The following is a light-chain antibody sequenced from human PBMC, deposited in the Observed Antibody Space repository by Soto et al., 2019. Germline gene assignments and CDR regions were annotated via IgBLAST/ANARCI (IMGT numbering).Light chain of an antibody. CDR3: QQYNNWSRGT. V-gene: IGKV3-15*01. Sequence: DIVMTQSPDTLSVSPGEIATLSCRASQSVSTNFAWYHQKPGQAPRLLIYGASTRATGIPARFSGSGSWTEFTLPISSLQSEDFGVYYCQQYNNWSRGTFGQGTKLEIK. CDR1: QSVSTN. CDR2: GAS. J-gene: IGKJ2*02.